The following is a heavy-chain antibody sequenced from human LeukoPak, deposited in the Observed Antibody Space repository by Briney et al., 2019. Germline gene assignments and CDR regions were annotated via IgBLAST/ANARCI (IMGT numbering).Heavy chain of an antibody. D-gene: IGHD6-6*01. CDR3: AREEDSTAIRSSDGMDV. J-gene: IGHJ6*02. V-gene: IGHV3-21*01. CDR1: GFTFSSYA. CDR2: ISKGSAYI. Sequence: GASLRLSCAASGFTFSSYAMSWVRQAPGKGLEWVSCISKGSAYIYYADSVKGRFTISRDNAKNSLYLQMSSLRAEDTAVYYCAREEDSTAIRSSDGMDVWGQGTTVTVSS.